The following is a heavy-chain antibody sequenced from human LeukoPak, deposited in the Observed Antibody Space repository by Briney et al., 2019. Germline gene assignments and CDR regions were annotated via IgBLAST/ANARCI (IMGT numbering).Heavy chain of an antibody. V-gene: IGHV1-69*05. Sequence: EASVKVSCKASGGTFSSYAISWVRQAPGQGLEWMGRIIPIFGTANYAQKFQGRVTITTDESTSTAYMELSSLRSEDTAVYYCVTYGPMTTVTTQGPGFDYWGQGTLVTVSS. CDR2: IIPIFGTA. CDR3: VTYGPMTTVTTQGPGFDY. CDR1: GGTFSSYA. D-gene: IGHD4-17*01. J-gene: IGHJ4*02.